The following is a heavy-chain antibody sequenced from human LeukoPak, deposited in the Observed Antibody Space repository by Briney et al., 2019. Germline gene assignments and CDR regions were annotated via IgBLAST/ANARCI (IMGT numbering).Heavy chain of an antibody. CDR2: MNPNSGNT. V-gene: IGHV1-8*03. D-gene: IGHD3-22*01. CDR1: GYTFTSYD. CDR3: ARGVAYDSSGVGDY. J-gene: IGHJ4*02. Sequence: VASVKVSCKASGYTFTSYDINWVRQATGQRLEWMGWMNPNSGNTGYAQKFQGRVTITRNTSISTAYMELSSLRSEDTAVYYCARGVAYDSSGVGDYWGQGTLVTVSS.